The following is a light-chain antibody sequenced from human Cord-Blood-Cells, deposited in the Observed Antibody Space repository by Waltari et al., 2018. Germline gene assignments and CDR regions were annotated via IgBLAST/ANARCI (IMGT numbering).Light chain of an antibody. J-gene: IGLJ2*01. V-gene: IGLV2-14*01. CDR2: DVS. CDR1: SRDVGGYNY. Sequence: QSALTQPASVSGSPGQSITISCTGTSRDVGGYNYVSWYQQHPGKAPKLMIYDVSNRPSGVPNRFSGSNSGNTASLTISGLQAEDEADYYCSSYTSSSTVVFGGGTKLTVL. CDR3: SSYTSSSTVV.